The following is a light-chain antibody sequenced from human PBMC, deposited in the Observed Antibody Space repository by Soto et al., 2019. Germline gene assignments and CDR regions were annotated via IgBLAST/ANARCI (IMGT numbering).Light chain of an antibody. CDR2: GAS. CDR1: QSVSSY. Sequence: IVLTQSPVSLSLSPGERATLSCRASQSVSSYLAWYQQKPGQAPRLLISGASTRATGIPARFSGSGSGTDFTLTISSLQSEDFALYYCLQYNIWPRTFGQGTKVDI. J-gene: IGKJ1*01. V-gene: IGKV3-15*01. CDR3: LQYNIWPRT.